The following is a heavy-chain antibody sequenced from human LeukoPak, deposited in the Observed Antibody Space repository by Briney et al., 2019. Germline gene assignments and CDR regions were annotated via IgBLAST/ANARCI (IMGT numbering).Heavy chain of an antibody. D-gene: IGHD3-10*01. CDR1: GGTFSSYA. J-gene: IGHJ6*02. V-gene: IGHV1-69*04. CDR3: ARDTVRGVTASPDENYGMDV. Sequence: SVKVSCKASGGTFSSYAISWVRQAPGQGLEWMGRIIPILGIANYAQKFQGRVTITADKPTSTAYMELSSLRSEDTAVYYCARDTVRGVTASPDENYGMDVWGQGTTVTVSS. CDR2: IIPILGIA.